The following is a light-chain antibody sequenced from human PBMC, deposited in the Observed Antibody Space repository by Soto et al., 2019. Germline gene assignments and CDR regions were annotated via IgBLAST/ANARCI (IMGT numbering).Light chain of an antibody. CDR1: QSISRY. CDR3: QQSYSSHT. V-gene: IGKV1-39*01. Sequence: DIEMTQSPSSLSASVGDRVTITCRASQSISRYLNWYQQKPGKAPKLLIYAASSLQSGVPSRFSGGGSGTDFPLTISSLQPEDFATYYCQQSYSSHTFGQGTKLEIK. J-gene: IGKJ2*01. CDR2: AAS.